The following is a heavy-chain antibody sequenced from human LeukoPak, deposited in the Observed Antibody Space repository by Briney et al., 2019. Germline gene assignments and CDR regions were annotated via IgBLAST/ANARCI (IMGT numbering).Heavy chain of an antibody. CDR1: GFTVSSNY. CDR3: ARGRRDCSGGTCYFYYMDV. CDR2: IYSAGST. Sequence: GGSLRLSCAASGFTVSSNYMSWVRQAPGKGLEWVSVIYSAGSTYYADSVKGRFTISRDNSKNTLYLQMGGLRAEDMALYYCARGRRDCSGGTCYFYYMDVWGKGTTVTVSS. V-gene: IGHV3-66*01. J-gene: IGHJ6*03. D-gene: IGHD2-15*01.